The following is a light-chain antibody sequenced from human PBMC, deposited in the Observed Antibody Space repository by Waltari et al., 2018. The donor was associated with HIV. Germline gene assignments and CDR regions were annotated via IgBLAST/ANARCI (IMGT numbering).Light chain of an antibody. Sequence: QSVLTQPPSVSAAPGQKVTISCSGSSSNIGNNYVTSYQKLPGTAPKLLIYDNYKRPSGIPDRFSGSKSGTSATLGITGFQTGDEADYYCGTWDSSLSAVIFGGGTKLTVL. CDR3: GTWDSSLSAVI. J-gene: IGLJ2*01. V-gene: IGLV1-51*01. CDR2: DNY. CDR1: SSNIGNNY.